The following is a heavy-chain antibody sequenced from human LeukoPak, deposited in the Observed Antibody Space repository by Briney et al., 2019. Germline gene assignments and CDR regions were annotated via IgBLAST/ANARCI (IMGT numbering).Heavy chain of an antibody. D-gene: IGHD4-17*01. CDR1: GYSSSNYW. CDR3: ARQYGRPFDY. Sequence: GESLKISCKASGYSSSNYWIGWVRQMPGKGLEWMGIIYPGDSDTRYSPSFQGQVTISVDESINTAYLQWSSLEASDTAMYYCARQYGRPFDYWGQGTLVTVSS. V-gene: IGHV5-51*01. J-gene: IGHJ4*02. CDR2: IYPGDSDT.